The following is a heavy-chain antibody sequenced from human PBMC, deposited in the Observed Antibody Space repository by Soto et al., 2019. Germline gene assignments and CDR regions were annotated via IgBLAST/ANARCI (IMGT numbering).Heavy chain of an antibody. D-gene: IGHD3-3*01. CDR2: IYPSDSDT. CDR1: GYNFAGYW. CDR3: ARGGVSTRTFDY. J-gene: IGHJ4*02. Sequence: GESLKISCKGSGYNFAGYWIAWVRQMPGKGLELVGIIYPSDSDTRYRPSFQGQVTISADKSISSAYLQWSSLRASDTAMYYCARGGVSTRTFDYWGQGTPVTVSS. V-gene: IGHV5-51*01.